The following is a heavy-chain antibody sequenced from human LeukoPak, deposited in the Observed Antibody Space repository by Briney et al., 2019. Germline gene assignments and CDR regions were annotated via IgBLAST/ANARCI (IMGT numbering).Heavy chain of an antibody. CDR1: GGSFSGYY. CDR3: ARAGQQWSPLRGTSLDY. D-gene: IGHD6-19*01. V-gene: IGHV4-34*01. CDR2: INHSGST. Sequence: SETLSLTCAVYGGSFSGYYWSWIRQPPGKGLEWIGEINHSGSTNYNPSLKSRVTISVDTSKNQFSLKLSSVTAADMAVYYCARAGQQWSPLRGTSLDYWGQGTLVTVSS. J-gene: IGHJ4*02.